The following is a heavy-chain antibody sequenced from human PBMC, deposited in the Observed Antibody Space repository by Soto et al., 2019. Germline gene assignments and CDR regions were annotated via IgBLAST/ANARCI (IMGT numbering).Heavy chain of an antibody. CDR1: GGSVSTYY. Sequence: QVQLQESGPGLLKPSETLSLTCTISGGSVSTYYWSWIRQPPGKELEWIGLTSYSGNTNYNPSLKSRVAIAVDTSKNQFSLTLSSVPAADTAVYYCAREGVGPFAYGGQGTLVTVSS. D-gene: IGHD3-3*01. CDR2: TSYSGNT. J-gene: IGHJ4*02. CDR3: AREGVGPFAY. V-gene: IGHV4-59*02.